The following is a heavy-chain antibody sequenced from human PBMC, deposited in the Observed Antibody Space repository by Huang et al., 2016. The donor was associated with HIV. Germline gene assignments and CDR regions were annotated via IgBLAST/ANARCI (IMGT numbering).Heavy chain of an antibody. D-gene: IGHD3-10*01. CDR1: GFAFSNYT. J-gene: IGHJ4*02. CDR3: ARVLGN. CDR2: ITGRGDT. V-gene: IGHV3-21*01. Sequence: EVQLVESGGGLVRPGGSLRLSCVASGFAFSNYTINWVRQSPGKTLGWVSSITGRGDTHYLDSVPGRFTISRDNNKNSVYLQMSGLRSDDTGLYYCARVLGNWGQGTLVIVSS.